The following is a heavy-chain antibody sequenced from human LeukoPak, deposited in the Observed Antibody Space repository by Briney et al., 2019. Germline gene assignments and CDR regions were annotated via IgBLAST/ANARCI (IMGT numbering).Heavy chain of an antibody. CDR1: GASVTAYL. D-gene: IGHD4-11*01. CDR3: ARLWRDGSNWHPDDN. Sequence: ETLSLTCTVSGASVTAYLWSWIRQPAGQGLEWIGRTSVNEGATYNPSLMSRVTMSVDTSKNQFSLRLTSMTAADTAIYYCARLWRDGSNWHPDDNWGQGTLVTVSS. CDR2: TSVNEGA. J-gene: IGHJ4*02. V-gene: IGHV4-4*07.